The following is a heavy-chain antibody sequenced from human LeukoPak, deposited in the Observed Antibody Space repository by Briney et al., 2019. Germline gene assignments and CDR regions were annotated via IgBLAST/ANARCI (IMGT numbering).Heavy chain of an antibody. CDR1: GFTFRSYA. V-gene: IGHV3-23*01. D-gene: IGHD3-22*01. J-gene: IGHJ4*02. Sequence: GESLRLSCAASGFTFRSYAMSWVRQAPGKGLEWVSAISGSGDSTYYADSVKGRFTISRDNSQNTLYLQMNSLRVEDTAVYYCANVYDTSGVRGNYWGQGTLVTVSS. CDR3: ANVYDTSGVRGNY. CDR2: ISGSGDST.